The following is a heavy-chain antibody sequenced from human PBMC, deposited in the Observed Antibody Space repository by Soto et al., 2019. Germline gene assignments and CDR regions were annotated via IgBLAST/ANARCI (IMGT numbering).Heavy chain of an antibody. J-gene: IGHJ4*02. CDR3: VNSRDSSPSDY. CDR1: GFSLTTFGMG. CDR2: IYWNDDK. Sequence: SGPTLVNPTQTLTLTCTFSGFSLTTFGMGVGWIRQPPGKAMEWLALIYWNDDKRYSPSLKSRLTITKDTSKNLVVLTMTNMDPVDTATYYCVNSRDSSPSDYWGQGTLVTVSS. D-gene: IGHD2-21*02. V-gene: IGHV2-5*01.